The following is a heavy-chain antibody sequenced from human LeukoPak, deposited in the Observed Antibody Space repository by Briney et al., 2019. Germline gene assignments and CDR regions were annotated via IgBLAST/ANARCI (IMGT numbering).Heavy chain of an antibody. J-gene: IGHJ1*01. V-gene: IGHV3-20*04. Sequence: GGSLRLSCAASGFTFDDYGMSWVRQAPGKGLEWVSGINWNGGSTGYADSVKGRFTISRDNAKNSLYLQMNSLRAEDTAVYYCARVAVYCGGDCYPQSSAYFQHWGQGTLVTVSS. CDR1: GFTFDDYG. CDR2: INWNGGST. D-gene: IGHD2-21*02. CDR3: ARVAVYCGGDCYPQSSAYFQH.